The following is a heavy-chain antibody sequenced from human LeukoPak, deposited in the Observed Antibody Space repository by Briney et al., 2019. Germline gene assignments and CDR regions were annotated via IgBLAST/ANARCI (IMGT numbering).Heavy chain of an antibody. J-gene: IGHJ6*03. Sequence: GGSLRLSCAASGFTFSSYEMNWVRQAPGKGLVWVSRINSDGSSTSYADSVKGRFTISRDNAKNTLYLQMNSLRAEDTTMYYCARSGSGSYWHYYMDVWGKGTTVTISS. CDR2: INSDGSST. CDR3: ARSGSGSYWHYYMDV. CDR1: GFTFSSYE. V-gene: IGHV3-74*01. D-gene: IGHD3-10*01.